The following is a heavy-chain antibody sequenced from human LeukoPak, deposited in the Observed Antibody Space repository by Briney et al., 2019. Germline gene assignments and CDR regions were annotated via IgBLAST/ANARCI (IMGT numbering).Heavy chain of an antibody. CDR3: ARDGGNYGYNSAHFDY. CDR1: GYTFTSYA. CDR2: INTNTGNP. V-gene: IGHV7-4-1*02. D-gene: IGHD5-24*01. Sequence: ASVKVSCKASGYTFTSYAMNWVRQAPRQGLEWMGWINTNTGNPTYAQGFTGRFVFSLDTSVSTAYLQISSLKAEDTAVYYCARDGGNYGYNSAHFDYWGQGTLVTVSS. J-gene: IGHJ4*02.